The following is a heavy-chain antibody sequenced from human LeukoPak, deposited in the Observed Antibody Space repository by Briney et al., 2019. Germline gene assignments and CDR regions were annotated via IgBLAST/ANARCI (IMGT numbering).Heavy chain of an antibody. CDR3: ARAPRGRSPYYMDV. D-gene: IGHD3-16*01. Sequence: GSLRLSCTASGFTFGDYAMTWVRQAPGKGLEWVGFIRSKIYGGTPEYAASVKGRFTISRDDSKGIAYLQMNSLRAEDTAVYYCARAPRGRSPYYMDVWGKGTTVTVSS. CDR1: GFTFGDYA. CDR2: IRSKIYGGTP. V-gene: IGHV3-49*04. J-gene: IGHJ6*03.